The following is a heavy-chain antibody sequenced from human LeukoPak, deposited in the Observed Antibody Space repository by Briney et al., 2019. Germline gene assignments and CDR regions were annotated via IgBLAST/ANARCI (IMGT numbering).Heavy chain of an antibody. Sequence: GSLRLSCAASGFTFNSYAMSWVRQPPGKGLEWIGEIYHSGSTNYNPSLKSRVTISVDTSKNQFSLKLSSVTAADTAVYYCARGPRDFWSGYPLGFDPWGQGTLVTVSS. CDR2: IYHSGST. CDR1: GFTFNSYA. D-gene: IGHD3-3*01. V-gene: IGHV4-34*01. CDR3: ARGPRDFWSGYPLGFDP. J-gene: IGHJ5*02.